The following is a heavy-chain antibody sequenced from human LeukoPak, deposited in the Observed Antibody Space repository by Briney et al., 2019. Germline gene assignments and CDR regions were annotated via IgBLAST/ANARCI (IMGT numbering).Heavy chain of an antibody. CDR3: ASSTGYYDSSGYYKNCKFDY. J-gene: IGHJ4*02. Sequence: SETLSLTCAVYGGSFSGYYWSWIRQPPGKGLEWIGEINHSGSTNYNPSLKSRVTISVDTSKNQFSLKLSSVTAADTAVYYCASSTGYYDSSGYYKNCKFDYWGQGTLVTVSS. CDR1: GGSFSGYY. D-gene: IGHD3-22*01. V-gene: IGHV4-34*01. CDR2: INHSGST.